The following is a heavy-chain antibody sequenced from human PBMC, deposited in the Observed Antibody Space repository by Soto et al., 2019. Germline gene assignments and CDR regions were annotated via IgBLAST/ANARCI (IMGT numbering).Heavy chain of an antibody. Sequence: ERQLVESGGGLVKPGDSLRLSCAASGFSFSNAWMSWVRQAPGKGLEWVGRIKSKTDGETTDYAAPVKGRFTISRDDSNTTLYLQLNRLITEDTAVYFCTPDLGLYGMDVWGQGTTVTVSS. CDR3: TPDLGLYGMDV. D-gene: IGHD1-26*01. CDR1: GFSFSNAW. V-gene: IGHV3-15*01. J-gene: IGHJ6*02. CDR2: IKSKTDGETT.